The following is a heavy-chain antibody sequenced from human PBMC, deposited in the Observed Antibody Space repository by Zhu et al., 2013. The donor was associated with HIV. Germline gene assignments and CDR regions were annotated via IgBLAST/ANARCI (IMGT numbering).Heavy chain of an antibody. J-gene: IGHJ5*02. D-gene: IGHD3-10*01. CDR2: IYYSGST. Sequence: QVQLQESGPGLVKPSETLSLTCTVSGGSISSSSYYWGWIRQPPGKGLEWIGSIYYSGSTYYNPSLKSRVTISVDTSKNQFSLKLSSVTAADTAVYYCARELKTITMVRGVIGLSGWFDPWGQGTLVTVSS. V-gene: IGHV4-39*07. CDR3: ARELKTITMVRGVIGLSGWFDP. CDR1: GGSISSSSYY.